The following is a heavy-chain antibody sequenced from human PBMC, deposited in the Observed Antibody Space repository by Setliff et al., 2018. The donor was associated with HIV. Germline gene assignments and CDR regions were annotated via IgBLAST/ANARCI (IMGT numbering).Heavy chain of an antibody. D-gene: IGHD3-22*01. J-gene: IGHJ4*02. CDR1: GFTFSDYY. V-gene: IGHV3-11*06. CDR3: ARAQPSEPSSG. Sequence: GGSLRLSCAASGFTFSDYYMSWIRQAPGKGLEWISYISSSSSYTNYADSVKGRFTISRDNSKNTLYLQMNSLRAEDTAVYYCARAQPSEPSSGWGQGTLVTVSS. CDR2: ISSSSSYT.